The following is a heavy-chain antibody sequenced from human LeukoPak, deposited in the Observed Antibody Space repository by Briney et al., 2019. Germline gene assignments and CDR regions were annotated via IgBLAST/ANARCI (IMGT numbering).Heavy chain of an antibody. V-gene: IGHV3-23*01. CDR2: ISGSGGST. Sequence: GGSLRLSCAAPGFTFSSYAMSWVRQAPGKGLEWVSAISGSGGSTYSADSVKGRFTISRDNSKNTLYLQMNSLRAEDTAVYYCAKSSGHSSGWYHLDYWGQGTLVTVSS. D-gene: IGHD6-19*01. J-gene: IGHJ4*02. CDR3: AKSSGHSSGWYHLDY. CDR1: GFTFSSYA.